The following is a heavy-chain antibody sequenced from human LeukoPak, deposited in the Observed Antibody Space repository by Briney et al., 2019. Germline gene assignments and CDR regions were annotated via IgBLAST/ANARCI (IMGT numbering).Heavy chain of an antibody. Sequence: PSETLSLTCTVSGGSISSNHWSWNRQPPGKELKWIGNTNYSGSTNYNPSLKSRVTISVDTSKNQFSLKLSSVTAADTAVYYCAREGSGSYYWVDYYYYMDVWGKGTTVTVSS. CDR3: AREGSGSYYWVDYYYYMDV. D-gene: IGHD1-26*01. CDR1: GGSISSNH. CDR2: TNYSGST. V-gene: IGHV4-59*01. J-gene: IGHJ6*03.